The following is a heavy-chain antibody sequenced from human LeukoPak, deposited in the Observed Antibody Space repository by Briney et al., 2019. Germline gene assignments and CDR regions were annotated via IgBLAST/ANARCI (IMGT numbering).Heavy chain of an antibody. CDR1: GFTFSSYG. J-gene: IGHJ4*02. D-gene: IGHD5-18*01. Sequence: PGRSLRLSCAASGFTFSSYGMHWVRQAPGKGLEWAAVISYDGSNKYYADSVKGRFTISRDNSKNTLYLQMNSLRAEDTAVYYCANWRSYGSEIPWFDYWGQGTLVTVSS. V-gene: IGHV3-30*18. CDR3: ANWRSYGSEIPWFDY. CDR2: ISYDGSNK.